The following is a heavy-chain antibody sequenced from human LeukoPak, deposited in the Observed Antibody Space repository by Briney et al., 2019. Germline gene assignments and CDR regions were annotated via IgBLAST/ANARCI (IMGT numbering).Heavy chain of an antibody. CDR1: GYTFTSYG. V-gene: IGHV1-18*01. CDR2: ISAYNGNT. D-gene: IGHD3-10*01. Sequence: ASVKVSCKASGYTFTSYGISWVRQAPGQGLEWMGWISAYNGNTNYAQKLQGRVTMTTDTSTSTAYMELRSLRPDDTAVYYCARDRRYYYYGSGSYGDNWFDPWGQGTLVTVSS. CDR3: ARDRRYYYYGSGSYGDNWFDP. J-gene: IGHJ5*02.